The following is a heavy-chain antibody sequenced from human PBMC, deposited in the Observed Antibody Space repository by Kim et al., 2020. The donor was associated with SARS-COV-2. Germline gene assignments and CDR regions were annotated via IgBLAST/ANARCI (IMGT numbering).Heavy chain of an antibody. D-gene: IGHD1-26*01. J-gene: IGHJ4*02. CDR1: GFTFSSYW. CDR3: AREAWELPILPDY. CDR2: IKQDGSEK. Sequence: GGSLRLSCAASGFTFSSYWMSWVRQAPGKGLEWVANIKQDGSEKYYVDSVKGRFTISRDNAKNSLYLQMNSLRAEDTAVYYCAREAWELPILPDYWGQGTLVTVSS. V-gene: IGHV3-7*03.